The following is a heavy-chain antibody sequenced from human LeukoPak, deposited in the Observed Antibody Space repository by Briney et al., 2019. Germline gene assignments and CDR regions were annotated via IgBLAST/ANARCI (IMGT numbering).Heavy chain of an antibody. CDR1: GFTFSSYA. CDR3: AKGIVGVLSPFDY. V-gene: IGHV3-23*01. CDR2: ISGSGGST. D-gene: IGHD1-26*01. J-gene: IGHJ4*02. Sequence: QPGGSLRLSCAASGFTFSSYAMSWVRQAPGKGLEWVSSISGSGGSTYYADSGKGRFTISRDNSKNTLYLQMNSLRAEDTAVYYCAKGIVGVLSPFDYWGQGTLVTVSS.